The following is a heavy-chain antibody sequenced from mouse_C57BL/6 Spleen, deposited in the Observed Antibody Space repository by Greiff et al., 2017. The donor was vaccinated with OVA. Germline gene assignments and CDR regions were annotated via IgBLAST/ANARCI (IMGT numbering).Heavy chain of an antibody. V-gene: IGHV1-62-2*01. CDR1: GYTFTEYT. Sequence: QVQLQQSGAELVKPGASVKLSCKASGYTFTEYTIHWVKQRSGQGLEWIGWFYPGSGSIKYNEKFKDKATLTADKSSSSVYMELSRLTSEDSAVYFCARHEDPSSDHQAWFAYWGQGTLVTVSA. J-gene: IGHJ3*01. CDR2: FYPGSGSI. CDR3: ARHEDPSSDHQAWFAY.